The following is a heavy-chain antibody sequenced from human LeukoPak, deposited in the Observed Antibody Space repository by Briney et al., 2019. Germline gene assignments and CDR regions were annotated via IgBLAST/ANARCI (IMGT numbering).Heavy chain of an antibody. Sequence: SETLSLTCSVFGWSLSRGGYYWDWIRQQPGQGLEWLGYIYHSGSARYNPSFKSRLNMSVDMSRNQFSLNLSSVTAADTAVYFCARGGDYGDYFVYWGQGTLVSVSS. V-gene: IGHV4-31*03. D-gene: IGHD4-17*01. CDR2: IYHSGSA. J-gene: IGHJ4*02. CDR1: GWSLSRGGYY. CDR3: ARGGDYGDYFVY.